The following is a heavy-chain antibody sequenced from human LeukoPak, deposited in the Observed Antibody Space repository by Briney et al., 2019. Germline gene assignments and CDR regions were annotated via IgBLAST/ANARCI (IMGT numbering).Heavy chain of an antibody. V-gene: IGHV4-59*11. D-gene: IGHD7-27*01. J-gene: IGHJ3*02. CDR1: GGSISSHY. CDR2: IYYSGST. Sequence: PSETLSLTCNVSGGSISSHYWSWIRQPPGKGLGWIGYIYYSGSTSYNPSLKSRVTISVDTSKSQFSLNLNSVTAADTAVYYCARDLGRAFDIWGQGTMVTVSS. CDR3: ARDLGRAFDI.